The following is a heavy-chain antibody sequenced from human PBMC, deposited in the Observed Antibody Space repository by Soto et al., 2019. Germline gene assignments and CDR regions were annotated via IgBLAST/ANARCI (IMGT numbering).Heavy chain of an antibody. V-gene: IGHV3-23*01. Sequence: PGGSLRLSCAASGFTFSSYAMSLVRQAPGKGLEGVSAISGSGVSTYYADSVKGRLTSSRHNSKNTLYLQMNSLRAEDTAVYYCAKDVSVTTGAYSYYGMDVWGQGTTVTVSS. J-gene: IGHJ6*02. CDR3: AKDVSVTTGAYSYYGMDV. CDR1: GFTFSSYA. D-gene: IGHD4-4*01. CDR2: ISGSGVST.